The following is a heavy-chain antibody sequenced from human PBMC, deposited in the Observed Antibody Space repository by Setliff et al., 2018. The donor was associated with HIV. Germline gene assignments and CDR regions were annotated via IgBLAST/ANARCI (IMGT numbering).Heavy chain of an antibody. J-gene: IGHJ2*01. CDR3: ARGTLWSSGYYLYWYLDL. D-gene: IGHD3-22*01. CDR2: VNPNSGDA. Sequence: GASVKVSCKASGYTFTGHYLHWVRQAPGQGLEWLGWVNPNSGDAIYAQNFQGRVTMTRGTSINAAYMELRGLRSDDTAVYYCARGTLWSSGYYLYWYLDLWGRGTLVTVSS. CDR1: GYTFTGHY. V-gene: IGHV1-2*02.